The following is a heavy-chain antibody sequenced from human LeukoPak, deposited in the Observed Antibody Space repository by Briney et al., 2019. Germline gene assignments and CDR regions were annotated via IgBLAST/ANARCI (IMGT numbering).Heavy chain of an antibody. CDR3: ARGGDSGYDPYFDY. V-gene: IGHV3-21*01. J-gene: IGHJ4*02. Sequence: GGSLRLSCAASGFTFSSYSINWVRQAPGKGLEWVSSISSSSSYIYYADSVKGRFTISRDNAKNSLYLQMNSLRAEDTAVYYCARGGDSGYDPYFDYWGQGTLVTVSS. CDR2: ISSSSSYI. D-gene: IGHD5-12*01. CDR1: GFTFSSYS.